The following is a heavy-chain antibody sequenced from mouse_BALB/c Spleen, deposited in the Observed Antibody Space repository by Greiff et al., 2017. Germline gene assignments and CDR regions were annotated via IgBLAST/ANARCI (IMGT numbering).Heavy chain of an antibody. CDR3: ARGANWDVGWFAY. CDR1: GYTFTSYW. V-gene: IGHV1-7*01. J-gene: IGHJ3*01. D-gene: IGHD4-1*01. CDR2: INPSTGYT. Sequence: VKLQESGAELAKPGASVKMSCKASGYTFTSYWMHWVKQRPGQGLEWIGYINPSTGYTEYNQKFKDKATLTADKSSSTAYMQLSSLTSEDFAVYYCARGANWDVGWFAYWGQGTLVTVSA.